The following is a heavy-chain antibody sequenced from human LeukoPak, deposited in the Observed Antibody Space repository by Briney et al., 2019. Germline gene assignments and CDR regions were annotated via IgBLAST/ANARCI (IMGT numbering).Heavy chain of an antibody. CDR1: GFTFSSYS. J-gene: IGHJ4*02. V-gene: IGHV3-21*01. D-gene: IGHD3-10*01. Sequence: KPGGSLTLSCAASGFTFSSYSMNWVRQAPGKGLEWVSSISSSSSYIYYADSVKGRFTISRDNAKNSLYLQMNSLRAEDTAVYYCARDSNYYGSGPTEDYWGQGTLVTVSS. CDR3: ARDSNYYGSGPTEDY. CDR2: ISSSSSYI.